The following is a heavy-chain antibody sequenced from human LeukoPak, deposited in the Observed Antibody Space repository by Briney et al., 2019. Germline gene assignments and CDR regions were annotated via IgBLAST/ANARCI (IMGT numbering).Heavy chain of an antibody. Sequence: ASVKVSCKASGYTFTGYYMHWVRQAPGQGLEWMGCINPNSGGTNYAQKFQGRVTMTRDTSISTAYMELSRQRSDDTAVYYCARDEYCSSTTCFYPYYMDVWGKGTTVTVSS. CDR1: GYTFTGYY. V-gene: IGHV1-2*02. J-gene: IGHJ6*03. CDR3: ARDEYCSSTTCFYPYYMDV. D-gene: IGHD2-2*01. CDR2: INPNSGGT.